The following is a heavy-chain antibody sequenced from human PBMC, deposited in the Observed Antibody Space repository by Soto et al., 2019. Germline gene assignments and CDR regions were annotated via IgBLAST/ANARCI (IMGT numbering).Heavy chain of an antibody. V-gene: IGHV1-3*05. D-gene: IGHD6-19*01. CDR1: GFSFTSYA. J-gene: IGHJ4*02. CDR2: INAGNGNT. Sequence: QVQLVQSGAEEKKPGASVKVSCKASGFSFTSYAMHWVRQAPGQGLEWMGWINAGNGNTKYSQKFQGRVTITRDTSASTAYMELSSLRSEDTAVYYCARAVAVPADFDYWGQGTLVTASS. CDR3: ARAVAVPADFDY.